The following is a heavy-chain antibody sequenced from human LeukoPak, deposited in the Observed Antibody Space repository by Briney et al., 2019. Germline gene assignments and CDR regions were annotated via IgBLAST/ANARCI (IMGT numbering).Heavy chain of an antibody. CDR3: ARRRYYSSGSYYNVAAFDI. CDR2: INPNSGGT. D-gene: IGHD3-10*01. Sequence: ASVKVSCKASGYTFTGYYMHWVRQAPGQGLEWMGWINPNSGGTNYAQKFQGRVTMTRDTSISTAYMELSRLRSDDTAVYYCARRRYYSSGSYYNVAAFDIWGQGTMVTVSS. CDR1: GYTFTGYY. V-gene: IGHV1-2*02. J-gene: IGHJ3*02.